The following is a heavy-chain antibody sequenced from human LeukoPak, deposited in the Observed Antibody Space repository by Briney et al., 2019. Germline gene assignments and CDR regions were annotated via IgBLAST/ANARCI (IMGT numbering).Heavy chain of an antibody. V-gene: IGHV3-7*01. CDR2: IKQDGSEE. CDR1: GFSFSTYW. D-gene: IGHD3-22*01. J-gene: IGHJ4*02. Sequence: GGSLRLSCAASGFSFSTYWMSWVRQAPGKGLEWVANIKQDGSEEYYVDSVKGRFTISRDNAKNSLYLQMNSLRAEDTAVYYCARDLYRIVVVPHYFDYWGQGTLVTVSS. CDR3: ARDLYRIVVVPHYFDY.